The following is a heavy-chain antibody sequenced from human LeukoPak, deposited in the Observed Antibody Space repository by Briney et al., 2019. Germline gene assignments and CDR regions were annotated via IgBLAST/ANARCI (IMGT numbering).Heavy chain of an antibody. CDR2: ISYDGSNK. Sequence: GGSLRLSCAASGFTFSSYAMHWVRQAPGKGLEWVAVISYDGSNKYYADSVKGRFTISRDNSKNTLYLQMNSLRAEDTAVYYCASPLYYYDSSVKISPDYWGQGTLDTVSS. CDR1: GFTFSSYA. V-gene: IGHV3-30*04. D-gene: IGHD3-22*01. J-gene: IGHJ4*02. CDR3: ASPLYYYDSSVKISPDY.